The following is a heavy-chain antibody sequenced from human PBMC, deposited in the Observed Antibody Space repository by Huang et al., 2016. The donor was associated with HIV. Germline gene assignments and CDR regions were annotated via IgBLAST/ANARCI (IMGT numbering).Heavy chain of an antibody. Sequence: EVQLVESGGRLVRPGGSLRLACAASGFTFSAFSMNWIRQAPGKGLEWISYIRIENELKYYADSVKGRFTISRDTAKNALYLQMNSLRADDTALYFCARGKYDVLTGWDDTYYFDHWGQGTLVTVSS. CDR3: ARGKYDVLTGWDDTYYFDH. CDR1: GFTFSAFS. V-gene: IGHV3-48*01. J-gene: IGHJ4*02. CDR2: IRIENELK. D-gene: IGHD3-9*01.